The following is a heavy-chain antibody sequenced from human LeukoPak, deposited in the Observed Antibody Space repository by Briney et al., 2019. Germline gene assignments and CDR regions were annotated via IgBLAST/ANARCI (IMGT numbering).Heavy chain of an antibody. J-gene: IGHJ4*02. V-gene: IGHV4-59*08. D-gene: IGHD3-3*01. Sequence: SETLSLTCTVSDGSISSYYWSWIRQPPGKGLEWIGYIYYSGSTNYNPSLKSRVTISVDTSKNQFSLKLSSVTAADTAVYYCARLFNYDFWSGYYPAPYFDYWGQGTLVTVSS. CDR3: ARLFNYDFWSGYYPAPYFDY. CDR2: IYYSGST. CDR1: DGSISSYY.